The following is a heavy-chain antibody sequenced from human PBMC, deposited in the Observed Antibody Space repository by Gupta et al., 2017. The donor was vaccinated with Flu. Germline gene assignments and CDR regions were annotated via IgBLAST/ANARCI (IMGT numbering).Heavy chain of an antibody. D-gene: IGHD3-22*01. Sequence: GKGLEVISYSSSSGTPIYYAESVKGRFSISRDNAKNTLYLQMNSLRAEDTAVYYCARHRPDRNDYWGQGTLVTVSS. CDR3: ARHRPDRNDY. J-gene: IGHJ4*02. CDR2: SSSSGTPI. V-gene: IGHV3-11*01.